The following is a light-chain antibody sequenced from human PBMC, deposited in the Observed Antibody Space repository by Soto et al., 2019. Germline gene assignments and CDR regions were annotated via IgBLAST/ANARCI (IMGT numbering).Light chain of an antibody. CDR2: GAS. CDR1: QNINNN. V-gene: IGKV3-15*01. CDR3: QQYNVWPPIT. J-gene: IGKJ5*01. Sequence: DIVMTQSPATLSVSAGERATLSCRASQNINNNLAWYQQKPGQAPRLLIHGASTRANGVPARFSGSGSGTEFTLTINSLQSEDFAVYYCQQYNVWPPITFGQGTRLEIK.